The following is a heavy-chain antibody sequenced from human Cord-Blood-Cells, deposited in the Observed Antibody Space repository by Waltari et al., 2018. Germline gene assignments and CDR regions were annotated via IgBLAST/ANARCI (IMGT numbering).Heavy chain of an antibody. V-gene: IGHV4-59*11. CDR1: GGHISSHY. J-gene: IGHJ3*02. Sequence: QEQLQESGPGLVKPSETLSPTCTAPGGHISSHYRGWIRHPPGKGLEWIGYIYYSGITNYNPSLKSRVTISVDTSKNQFSLKLSSVTAADTAVYYCARDSPAVAHYSAFDIWGQGTMVTVSS. D-gene: IGHD1-26*01. CDR2: IYYSGIT. CDR3: ARDSPAVAHYSAFDI.